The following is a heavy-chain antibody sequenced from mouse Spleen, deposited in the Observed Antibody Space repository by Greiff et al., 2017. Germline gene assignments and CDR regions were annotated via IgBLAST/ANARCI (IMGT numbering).Heavy chain of an antibody. V-gene: IGHV1-19*01. CDR1: GYTFTDYY. J-gene: IGHJ4*01. Sequence: EVKLMESGPVLVKPGASVKMSCKASGYTFTDYYMNWVKQSHGKSLEWIGVINPYNGGTSYNQKFKGKATLTVDKSSSTAYMELNSLTSEDSAVYYCASSNHSFYAMDYWGQGTSVTVSS. D-gene: IGHD2-12*01. CDR2: INPYNGGT. CDR3: ASSNHSFYAMDY.